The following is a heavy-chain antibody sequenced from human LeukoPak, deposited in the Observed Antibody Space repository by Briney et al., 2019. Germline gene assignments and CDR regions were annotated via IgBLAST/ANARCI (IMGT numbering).Heavy chain of an antibody. CDR1: GFTFAGYA. D-gene: IGHD3-22*01. V-gene: IGHV3-23*01. Sequence: GESLRLSCAASGFTFAGYAMSWVRQAPGKGLEWVSSIQGTDGTTYYADSVKGRFTVSRDNSKNTLYLQMNSLRVEDTAVYYCAKDVSGSGYPDAFDIWGQGTMVTVSS. J-gene: IGHJ3*02. CDR3: AKDVSGSGYPDAFDI. CDR2: IQGTDGTT.